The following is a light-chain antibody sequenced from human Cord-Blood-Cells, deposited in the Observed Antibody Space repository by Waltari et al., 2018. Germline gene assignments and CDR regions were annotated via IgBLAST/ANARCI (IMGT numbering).Light chain of an antibody. V-gene: IGKV3-15*01. CDR3: QQYNNWPQT. CDR2: GSS. Sequence: EIVMTQSPATLSVSPGERATLSCTASQSVSSNLAWYQQKPGQAPRRLIYGSSTRATGIPARFSGSGSGTEFTLTISSLQSEDFAVYYCQQYNNWPQTFGQGTKVEIK. J-gene: IGKJ1*01. CDR1: QSVSSN.